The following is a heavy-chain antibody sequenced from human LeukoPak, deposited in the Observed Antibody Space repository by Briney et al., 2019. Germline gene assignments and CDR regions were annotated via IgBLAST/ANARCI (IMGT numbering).Heavy chain of an antibody. CDR3: ARIGHEDYYFDY. CDR2: IYYSGST. V-gene: IGHV4-59*01. CDR1: GGSISSYY. Sequence: SETLSLTCSVSGGSISSYYWSWIRQPPGKGLEWIGYIYYSGSTNYNPSLKSRVTISVDTSKNQFSLKLSSVTAADTAVYYCARIGHEDYYFDYWGQGTLVTVSS. J-gene: IGHJ4*02.